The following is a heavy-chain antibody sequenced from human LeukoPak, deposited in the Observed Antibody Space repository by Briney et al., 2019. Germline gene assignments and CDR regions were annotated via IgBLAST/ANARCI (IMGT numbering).Heavy chain of an antibody. J-gene: IGHJ4*02. D-gene: IGHD4-23*01. CDR3: ARGSSYSVAFGH. Sequence: SETLSLTCTVSGGSISSGDYYWSWIRQPPGKGLEWIGYIYYSGSTYYNPSLKSRVTISVDTSKNQFSLKLSSVTAADTAVYYCARGSSYSVAFGHWGQGTLVTVSS. V-gene: IGHV4-30-4*01. CDR2: IYYSGST. CDR1: GGSISSGDYY.